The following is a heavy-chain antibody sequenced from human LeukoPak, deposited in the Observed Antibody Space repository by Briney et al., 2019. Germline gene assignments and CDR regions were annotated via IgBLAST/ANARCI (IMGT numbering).Heavy chain of an antibody. Sequence: ASVKVSCKSSGYTFTGYYMHCVRQAPGQGLEWMGWINPNSGGTNYAQKFQGRVTITADESTSTAYMELSSLRSEDTAVYYCARGPRIQRHNGYFDYWGQGTLVTVSS. V-gene: IGHV1-2*02. J-gene: IGHJ4*02. D-gene: IGHD2-21*01. CDR1: GYTFTGYY. CDR3: ARGPRIQRHNGYFDY. CDR2: INPNSGGT.